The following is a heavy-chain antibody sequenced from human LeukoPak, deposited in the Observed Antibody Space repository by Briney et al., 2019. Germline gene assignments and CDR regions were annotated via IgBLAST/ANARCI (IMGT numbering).Heavy chain of an antibody. Sequence: GGSLRLSCTASGFSFNNYAMAWVRQAPGKGLEWVSIIIASSGATSYADSVKGRFTISRDNSKNTLYIQMNSLSVADTAVCYCAKGSDDYVEVVYFDFWGEGALVTVSS. CDR3: AKGSDDYVEVVYFDF. V-gene: IGHV3-23*01. CDR1: GFSFNNYA. D-gene: IGHD5-12*01. CDR2: IIASSGAT. J-gene: IGHJ4*02.